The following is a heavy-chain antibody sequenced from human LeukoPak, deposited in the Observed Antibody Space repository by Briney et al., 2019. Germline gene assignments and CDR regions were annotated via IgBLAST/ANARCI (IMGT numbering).Heavy chain of an antibody. Sequence: GESLKISCKGSGYSFTSYWIGWVRQMPGKGLEWVSNIDGASTFIYYADSVKGRFTISRDNAKNSLYLQMNSLRAEDTAVYYCVRSDGGNPLTNWGQGTLVTVSS. D-gene: IGHD4-23*01. CDR1: GYSFTSYW. J-gene: IGHJ4*02. CDR3: VRSDGGNPLTN. CDR2: IDGASTFI. V-gene: IGHV3-21*05.